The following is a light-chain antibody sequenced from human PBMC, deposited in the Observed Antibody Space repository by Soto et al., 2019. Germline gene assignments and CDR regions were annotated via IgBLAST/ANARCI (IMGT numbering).Light chain of an antibody. CDR1: SSDVGVYNY. V-gene: IGLV2-14*01. CDR2: EVS. J-gene: IGLJ2*01. Sequence: QSALTQPASGSGSPGQSTTLSGTGTSSDVGVYNYGFWYQQNTRKDLKLMMHEVSNRPTGVSNRFYGSKSGNTASLTISGLQAAAEAENYCRSYTSRSTPKVFGGGSKPT. CDR3: RSYTSRSTPKV.